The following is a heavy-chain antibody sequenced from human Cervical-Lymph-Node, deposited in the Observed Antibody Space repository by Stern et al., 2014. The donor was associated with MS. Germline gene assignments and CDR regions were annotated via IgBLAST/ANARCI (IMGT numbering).Heavy chain of an antibody. D-gene: IGHD3-22*01. Sequence: EVQLVESGGGLAQPGGSLRLSCAASGFTFSNYAMHWVRQAPGKGLEWVAGISNDGGSTHDADSVKGRFTISRDNSKNTVYLQMNSLRAEDTALYYCAKETADLLIVAPDYFDYWGRGTLVTVSS. V-gene: IGHV3-23*04. J-gene: IGHJ4*02. CDR1: GFTFSNYA. CDR2: ISNDGGST. CDR3: AKETADLLIVAPDYFDY.